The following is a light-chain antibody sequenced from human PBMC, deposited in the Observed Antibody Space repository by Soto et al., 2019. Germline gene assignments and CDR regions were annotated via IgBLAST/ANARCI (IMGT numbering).Light chain of an antibody. CDR3: QLYSRSPRQIT. CDR1: LRVGTSP. Sequence: VLTQSPDTLPLSPGERSTLSCRASLRVGTSPFGWYQQRPGQAPRRVLFDISNRATGIPDRFSGSGSGTDCTLSISRLEPEDFAVYYCQLYSRSPRQITFGQGTRLEI. V-gene: IGKV3-20*01. J-gene: IGKJ5*01. CDR2: DIS.